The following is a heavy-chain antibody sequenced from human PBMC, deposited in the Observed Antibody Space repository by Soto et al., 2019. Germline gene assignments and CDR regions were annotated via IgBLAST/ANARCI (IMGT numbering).Heavy chain of an antibody. CDR1: GGTFSSYT. D-gene: IGHD6-6*01. CDR2: IIPILGIA. CDR3: ASSLEYSSSSLDY. Sequence: QVQLVQSGAEVKKPGSSVKVSCKASGGTFSSYTISWVRQAPGQGLEWMGRIIPILGIANYAQKFQGRVTITADKSTSTAYMELSSLRSEDTAVYYCASSLEYSSSSLDYGGQGTLVTVSS. V-gene: IGHV1-69*02. J-gene: IGHJ4*02.